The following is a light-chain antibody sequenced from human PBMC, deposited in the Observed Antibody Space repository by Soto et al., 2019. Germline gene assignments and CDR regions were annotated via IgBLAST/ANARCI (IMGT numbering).Light chain of an antibody. V-gene: IGKV3-20*01. Sequence: VLTQSPGTLSLSPGERATLSCRASQSLSSSFLAWYQKKPGLASRLLLYGASNRATGIPDRFSGSGSGTDFTLSISRLEPEDFAVYFCLQYASPLYTFGQGTKLEIK. CDR3: LQYASPLYT. J-gene: IGKJ2*01. CDR2: GAS. CDR1: QSLSSSF.